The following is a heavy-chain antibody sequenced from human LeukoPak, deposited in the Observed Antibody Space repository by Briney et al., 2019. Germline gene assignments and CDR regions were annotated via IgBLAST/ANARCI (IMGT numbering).Heavy chain of an antibody. Sequence: QSGGSLRLSCAVSGITFNNYAMNWIRQAPGKGLEWVSDISGSGGMTYYADSVKGRFTISRDNSQKKLYLHMSNLRVEDTAIYFCAKSVLGVAGRGYMDVWGKGTTVTVSS. CDR3: AKSVLGVAGRGYMDV. D-gene: IGHD3-10*01. CDR2: ISGSGGMT. CDR1: GITFNNYA. V-gene: IGHV3-23*01. J-gene: IGHJ6*03.